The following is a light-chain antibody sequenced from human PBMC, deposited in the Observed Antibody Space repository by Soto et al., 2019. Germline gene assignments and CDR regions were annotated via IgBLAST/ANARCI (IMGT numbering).Light chain of an antibody. Sequence: QSVLTQSSSASASLGSSVKLTCTLSSGHSSYIIAWHHQQPGKAPRYLMKLEGSGSYNKGSGVPDRFSGSSSGADCYLTISNLQFEDEANYYCETWDSNTRVFGGGTKLTVL. CDR3: ETWDSNTRV. J-gene: IGLJ2*01. CDR1: SGHSSYI. V-gene: IGLV4-60*02. CDR2: LEGSGSY.